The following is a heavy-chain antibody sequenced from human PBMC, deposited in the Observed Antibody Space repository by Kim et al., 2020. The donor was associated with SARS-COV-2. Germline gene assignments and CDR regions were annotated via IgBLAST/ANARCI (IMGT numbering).Heavy chain of an antibody. J-gene: IGHJ6*04. CDR3: TRGGVGYHNDKVKMDT. Sequence: GGSLRLSCAASGFTFSSYWMFWVRQVPGKGLEWVARINSNGRETSYAESVKGRFTSSRDNTKSALFLQMDSLRAEDTTLYYCTRGGVGYHNDKVKMDTWGKETAVTVSS. CDR1: GFTFSSYW. D-gene: IGHD3-9*01. CDR2: INSNGRET. V-gene: IGHV3-74*01.